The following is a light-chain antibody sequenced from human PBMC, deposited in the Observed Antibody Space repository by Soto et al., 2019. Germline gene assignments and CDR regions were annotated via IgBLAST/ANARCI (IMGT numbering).Light chain of an antibody. J-gene: IGLJ2*01. Sequence: SYELTQPPSVSVAPGQTARITCGGNKIGRKSVHWYQQKPGQAPVLVVFDDSDRPSGIPERFSGSNSGNTATLTISRVEAGDEADYYCQVWDSSSDHPAFGGGTQLTVL. V-gene: IGLV3-21*02. CDR3: QVWDSSSDHPA. CDR1: KIGRKS. CDR2: DDS.